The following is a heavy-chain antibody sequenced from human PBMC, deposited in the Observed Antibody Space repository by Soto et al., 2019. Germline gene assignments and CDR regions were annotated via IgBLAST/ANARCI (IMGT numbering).Heavy chain of an antibody. D-gene: IGHD6-19*01. Sequence: SETLSLTCTVSGGSISSYYWSWIRQPPGKGLEWIGYIYYSGSTNYNPSLKSRVTISVDTSKNQFSLKLSSVTAADTAVYYCARSPISGVAVAGTVFGFDYWGQGTLVTVSS. V-gene: IGHV4-59*01. J-gene: IGHJ4*02. CDR3: ARSPISGVAVAGTVFGFDY. CDR1: GGSISSYY. CDR2: IYYSGST.